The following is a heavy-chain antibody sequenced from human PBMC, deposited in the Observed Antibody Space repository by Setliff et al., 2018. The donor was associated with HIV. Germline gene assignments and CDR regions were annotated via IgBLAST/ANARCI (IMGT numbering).Heavy chain of an antibody. V-gene: IGHV4-39*01. CDR1: GGFIKNSNYY. Sequence: PSETLSLTCTVYGGFIKNSNYYWGWIRQPPGKGLEWIGDIHYSGSTYYNPSLKSRVTISVDTSKNQFSLKLSSVTAADRAVYYCARHRDPPGSSWFYYYSYMDVWGKGTTVTVSS. J-gene: IGHJ6*03. CDR3: ARHRDPPGSSWFYYYSYMDV. CDR2: IHYSGST. D-gene: IGHD6-13*01.